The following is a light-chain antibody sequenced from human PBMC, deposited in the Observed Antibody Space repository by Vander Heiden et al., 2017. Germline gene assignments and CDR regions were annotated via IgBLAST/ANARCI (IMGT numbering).Light chain of an antibody. V-gene: IGLV2-14*03. CDR3: SSYTSSSTPYV. Sequence: QSPLTQPASVSGSPGQSLTISCPGTSSDVGGDNTVSGYQHHTGKAPKLMIYDVSNRPSGVSNRFSGSKSGNTASLTISGLQAEDEADYFCSSYTSSSTPYVFGTGTKVTVL. CDR1: SSDVGGDNT. CDR2: DVS. J-gene: IGLJ1*01.